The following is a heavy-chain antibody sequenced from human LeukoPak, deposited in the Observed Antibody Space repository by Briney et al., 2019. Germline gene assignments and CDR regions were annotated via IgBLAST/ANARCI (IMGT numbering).Heavy chain of an antibody. Sequence: GGSLRLSCAASGFTFSSYAMHWVRQAPGKGLEGVAVISYDGSNKYYADSVKGRFTISRDNSKNTLYLQMNSLRAEDTAVYYCAREATRNDVLDYWGQGTLVTVSS. D-gene: IGHD1-1*01. CDR3: AREATRNDVLDY. V-gene: IGHV3-30*04. J-gene: IGHJ4*02. CDR1: GFTFSSYA. CDR2: ISYDGSNK.